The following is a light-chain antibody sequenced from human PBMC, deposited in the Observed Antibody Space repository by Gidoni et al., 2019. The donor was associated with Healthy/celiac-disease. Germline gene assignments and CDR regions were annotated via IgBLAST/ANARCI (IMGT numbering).Light chain of an antibody. Sequence: IVLTHSPGPLSLSPGERATLSCRASQSVSSSYLAWYQQQPGQAPRLLIHGASSRATGSLERFCGSGSGTDFSLTISRLEPEDFAVYYCQQYGSSPLWTFGQGTKVEIK. CDR3: QQYGSSPLWT. J-gene: IGKJ1*01. V-gene: IGKV3-20*01. CDR2: GAS. CDR1: QSVSSSY.